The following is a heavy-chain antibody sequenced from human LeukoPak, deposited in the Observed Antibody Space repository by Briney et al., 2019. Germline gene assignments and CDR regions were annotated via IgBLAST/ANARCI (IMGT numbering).Heavy chain of an antibody. CDR3: ANMGYSYAPGLFDP. CDR1: GGSISSTNYY. J-gene: IGHJ5*02. D-gene: IGHD5-18*01. CDR2: IYYSGSN. Sequence: SETLSLTCTVSGGSISSTNYYWGWIRQPPGMGLEWIGSIYYSGSNYHNPSLKSRVSMSVDTSKNQFSLKLSSVTAADTAVYYCANMGYSYAPGLFDPWGQGTLVTVSS. V-gene: IGHV4-39*07.